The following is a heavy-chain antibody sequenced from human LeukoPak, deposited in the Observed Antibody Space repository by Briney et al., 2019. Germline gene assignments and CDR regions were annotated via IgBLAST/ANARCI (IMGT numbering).Heavy chain of an antibody. D-gene: IGHD2-2*01. V-gene: IGHV1-18*04. CDR2: ISAYNGDT. CDR1: GYTFNSHG. CDR3: ARDSRDIVEVPAAPDY. Sequence: ASVKVSCKASGYTFNSHGISWVRQAPGQGLEWMGWISAYNGDTNFAQKFQGRVTLTTDRTTSTAYLELRSLRSDDTAVYYCARDSRDIVEVPAAPDYWGQGTLVTVSS. J-gene: IGHJ4*02.